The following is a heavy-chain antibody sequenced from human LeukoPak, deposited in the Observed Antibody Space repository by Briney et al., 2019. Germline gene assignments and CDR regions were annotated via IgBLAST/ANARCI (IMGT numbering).Heavy chain of an antibody. D-gene: IGHD6-19*01. CDR1: GFTFSSYA. CDR3: AKSAVAGKKYYFDY. J-gene: IGHJ4*02. CDR2: ISYDGSNK. V-gene: IGHV3-30*04. Sequence: GRSLRLSCAASGFTFSSYAMHWVRQAPGKGLEWVAVISYDGSNKYYADSVKGRFTISRDNSKNTLYLQMNSLRAEDTAVYYCAKSAVAGKKYYFDYWGQGTLVTVSS.